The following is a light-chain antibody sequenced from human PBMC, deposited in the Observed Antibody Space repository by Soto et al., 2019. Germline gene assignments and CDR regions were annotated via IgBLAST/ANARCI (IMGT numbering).Light chain of an antibody. Sequence: DIQMTQCPSSLSASVGDRVTITCQASQDISNYLNWYQQKPGKAPKLLIYAASSLQSGVPSRFSGSGSGTDFTLTISSLQPEDFATYYCQQSHSTPLTFGGGTKVDIK. CDR2: AAS. V-gene: IGKV1-39*01. CDR3: QQSHSTPLT. CDR1: QDISNY. J-gene: IGKJ4*01.